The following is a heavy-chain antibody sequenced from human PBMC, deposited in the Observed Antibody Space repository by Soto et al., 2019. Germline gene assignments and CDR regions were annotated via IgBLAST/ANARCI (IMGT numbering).Heavy chain of an antibody. CDR2: ISAYNGNT. Sequence: ASVKVSCKASGYTFTSYGISWVRQAPGQGLEWMGWISAYNGNTNYAQKLQGRVTMTTDTSTSTAYMELSSLRSEDTAVYYCARGSEGTAAGTYFDYWGQGTLVTLSS. V-gene: IGHV1-18*01. D-gene: IGHD6-13*01. CDR3: ARGSEGTAAGTYFDY. CDR1: GYTFTSYG. J-gene: IGHJ4*02.